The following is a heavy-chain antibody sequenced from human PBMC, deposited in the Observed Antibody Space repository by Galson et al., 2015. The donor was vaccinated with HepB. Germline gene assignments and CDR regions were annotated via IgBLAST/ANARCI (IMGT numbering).Heavy chain of an antibody. Sequence: SVKVSCKASGYTFRSYLMNWVRQAPGQGLEWMGWINTNTGNPTYAQGFTGRFVFSLDTSVSTAYLQISSLKAEDTAVYYCARDRDSGSYSFYFDDWGQGTLVTVSS. V-gene: IGHV7-4-1*02. CDR1: GYTFRSYL. CDR3: ARDRDSGSYSFYFDD. J-gene: IGHJ4*02. CDR2: INTNTGNP. D-gene: IGHD1-26*01.